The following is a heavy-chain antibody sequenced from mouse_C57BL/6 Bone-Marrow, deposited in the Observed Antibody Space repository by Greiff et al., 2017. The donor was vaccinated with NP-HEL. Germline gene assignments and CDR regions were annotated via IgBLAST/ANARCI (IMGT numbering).Heavy chain of an antibody. V-gene: IGHV1-81*01. CDR1: GYTFTSYG. CDR3: ARSLYYGNYVGYWYFDV. CDR2: IYPRSGNT. D-gene: IGHD2-1*01. J-gene: IGHJ1*03. Sequence: QVHVKQSGAELARPGASVKLSCKASGYTFTSYGISWVKQRTGQGLEWIGEIYPRSGNTYYNEKFKGKATLTADKSSSTAYMELRSLTSEDSAVFFCARSLYYGNYVGYWYFDVWGTGTTVTVSS.